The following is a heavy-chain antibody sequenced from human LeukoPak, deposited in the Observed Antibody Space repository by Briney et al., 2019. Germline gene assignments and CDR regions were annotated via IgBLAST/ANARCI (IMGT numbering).Heavy chain of an antibody. CDR1: VYSFTSYW. V-gene: IGHV5-51*02. D-gene: IGHD5-18*01. J-gene: IGHJ6*04. CDR3: ARTETAEHYYYYGMDV. Sequence: GESLKISCRVSVYSFTSYWTGGVTQMPGKALEGMGIIYPGDSDTRYSPSFQGQVTISADKSISTAYLQWSSLKASDTAMYYCARTETAEHYYYYGMDVWGKGTTVTVSS. CDR2: IYPGDSDT.